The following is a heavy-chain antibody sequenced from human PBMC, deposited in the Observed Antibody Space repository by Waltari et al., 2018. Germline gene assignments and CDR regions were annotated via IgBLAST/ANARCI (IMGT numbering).Heavy chain of an antibody. J-gene: IGHJ4*02. D-gene: IGHD3-3*01. CDR2: IAYNGNT. V-gene: IGHV4-59*01. CDR1: GDPITNYS. CDR3: ARSYDFWSGYPLGY. Sequence: QVQLQESGPGLVTPSETLSPICSVSGDPITNYSWSWVRQPPGRGLEWIGYIAYNGNTSYNPSLKSRATISVHTSKKQFSLRLGSVTAADTAIYYCARSYDFWSGYPLGYWGQGTLVTVSS.